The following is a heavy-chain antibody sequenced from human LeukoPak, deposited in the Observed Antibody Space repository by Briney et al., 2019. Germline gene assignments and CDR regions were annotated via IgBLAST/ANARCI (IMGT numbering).Heavy chain of an antibody. Sequence: PSETLSLTCAVYGRSFSGYFWSWFRQPPSKGLQWIGEINHSGSTNYNPSLESRVTISEDTSKNQFSLKLSSVTAADTAVYYCARGPPRDFGSSGFYFSYWSQGTLVTVSS. CDR1: GRSFSGYF. J-gene: IGHJ4*02. V-gene: IGHV4-34*01. D-gene: IGHD3-22*01. CDR2: INHSGST. CDR3: ARGPPRDFGSSGFYFSY.